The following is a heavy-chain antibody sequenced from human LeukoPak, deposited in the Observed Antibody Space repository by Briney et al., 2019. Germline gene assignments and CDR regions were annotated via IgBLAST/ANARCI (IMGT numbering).Heavy chain of an antibody. Sequence: ASVKVSCKASGYTFTGYYMHWVRQAPGQGLEWMGWINPNSGGTNYAQKFQGRVTMTTDTSTSTAYMELRSLRSDDTAVYYCARDGRHRYYYDSSGFYGGWFDPWGQGTLVTVSS. D-gene: IGHD3-22*01. CDR2: INPNSGGT. CDR3: ARDGRHRYYYDSSGFYGGWFDP. CDR1: GYTFTGYY. J-gene: IGHJ5*02. V-gene: IGHV1-2*02.